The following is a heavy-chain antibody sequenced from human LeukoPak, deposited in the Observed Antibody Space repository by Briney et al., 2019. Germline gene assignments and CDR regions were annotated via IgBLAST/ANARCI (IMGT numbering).Heavy chain of an antibody. Sequence: PGGSLRLSCAASGFTFGSYSLNWVRQAPGKGLEWVSFISSSSSYIYYADSVKGRFTVSRDNAKNSLYLQMNSLRADDTAVYYCARDKLSSITSGGTGIDYWGQGTLVTVSS. J-gene: IGHJ4*02. CDR2: ISSSSSYI. CDR3: ARDKLSSITSGGTGIDY. D-gene: IGHD6-13*01. V-gene: IGHV3-21*01. CDR1: GFTFGSYS.